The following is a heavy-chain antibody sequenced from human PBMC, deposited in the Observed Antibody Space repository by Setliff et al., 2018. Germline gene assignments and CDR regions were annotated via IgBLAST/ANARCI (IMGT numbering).Heavy chain of an antibody. J-gene: IGHJ5*02. Sequence: GASVKVSCKASRYTFSDYGVSWVRQAPGQGLEWMGWISPHSGRAFYAPQFQDRVIMTTDTSTNTAYLVLRSLRSDDTAVYYCERLVRYCTATACQRTSGDDLWGQGTLVTVSS. CDR1: RYTFSDYG. V-gene: IGHV1-18*01. D-gene: IGHD2-8*01. CDR3: ERLVRYCTATACQRTSGDDL. CDR2: ISPHSGRA.